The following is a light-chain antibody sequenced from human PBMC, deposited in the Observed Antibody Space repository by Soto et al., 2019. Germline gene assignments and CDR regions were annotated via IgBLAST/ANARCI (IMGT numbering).Light chain of an antibody. CDR2: DAS. Sequence: DIQMTQSPSTLSASVGDRVTITCRASQSISSWLAWYQQKPGKAPKLLIYDASSLESGVPSRFSGSGSGTEFTLTISSLQTDDFATYYGQQYNSYSPSFGQGTKLEIK. J-gene: IGKJ2*03. CDR3: QQYNSYSPS. V-gene: IGKV1-5*01. CDR1: QSISSW.